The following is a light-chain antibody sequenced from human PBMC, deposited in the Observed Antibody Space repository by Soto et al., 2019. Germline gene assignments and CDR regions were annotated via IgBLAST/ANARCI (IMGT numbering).Light chain of an antibody. CDR2: EVT. V-gene: IGLV2-14*01. CDR1: RGDMGSYNR. CDR3: SSYTNINTRACV. J-gene: IGLJ1*01. Sequence: QCSLTQPAYVSGSSGQSITISCTGTRGDMGSYNRVSWYQQHPGKAPKLIIYEVTDRPSGVSNRFSGSKSGNTASLTISGLQAEEEAEYYCSSYTNINTRACVFGTGTKVTVL.